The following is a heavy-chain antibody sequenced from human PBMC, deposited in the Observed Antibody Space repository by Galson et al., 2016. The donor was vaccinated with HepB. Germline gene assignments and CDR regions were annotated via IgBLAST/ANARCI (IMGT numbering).Heavy chain of an antibody. CDR1: GVSISSRSYY. J-gene: IGHJ5*02. D-gene: IGHD6-19*01. CDR2: IYYYTGST. CDR3: ARHIAVTATGDWFDP. V-gene: IGHV4-39*01. Sequence: ETLSLTCTVSGVSISSRSYYWGWIRQPPGKGLEWIGSIYYYTGSTYYNSSLKSRVTISADTSKNQFSLSLSSVTAADTAVYYCARHIAVTATGDWFDPWGQGTLVIVSS.